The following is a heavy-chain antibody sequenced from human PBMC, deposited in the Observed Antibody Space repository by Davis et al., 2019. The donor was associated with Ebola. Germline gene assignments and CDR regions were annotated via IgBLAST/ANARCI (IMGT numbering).Heavy chain of an antibody. Sequence: AASVKVSCKASGYTFTSYAMHWVRQAPGQRFEWMGWINAGNGNTKYSQRFQGRVTMTSDTSASTAYMDLSSLRSEDTAVYYCARGVSRGAVAGVFFDYWGQGTLVTVSS. D-gene: IGHD6-19*01. CDR1: GYTFTSYA. CDR3: ARGVSRGAVAGVFFDY. CDR2: INAGNGNT. V-gene: IGHV1-3*01. J-gene: IGHJ4*02.